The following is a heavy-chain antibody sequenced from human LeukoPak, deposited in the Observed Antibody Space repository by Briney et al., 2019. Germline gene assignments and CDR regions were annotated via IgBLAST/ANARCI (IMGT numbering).Heavy chain of an antibody. CDR3: AKGGTQRGGSYYVATGYFDD. Sequence: GGSLRPSCAAAGFTFSSYRMNWVSQVPGKGLEWVSSISSSSSYIYYADSVKGRFTSSRDNSKNTLSLQMNSRRAEDTAVYYWAKGGTQRGGSYYVATGYFDDWGQGTLVTVSS. V-gene: IGHV3-21*04. J-gene: IGHJ4*02. CDR2: ISSSSSYI. CDR1: GFTFSSYR. D-gene: IGHD1-26*01.